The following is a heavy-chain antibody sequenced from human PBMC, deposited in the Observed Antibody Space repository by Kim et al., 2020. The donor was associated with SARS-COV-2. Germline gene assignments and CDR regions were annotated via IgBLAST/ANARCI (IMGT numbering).Heavy chain of an antibody. D-gene: IGHD6-13*01. CDR3: ARPLIAAAEVGYFDL. V-gene: IGHV3-11*03. Sequence: SVKGRFTSSRDNAKNSLYLQMNSLRAEDTAVYYCARPLIAAAEVGYFDLWGRGTLVTVSS. J-gene: IGHJ2*01.